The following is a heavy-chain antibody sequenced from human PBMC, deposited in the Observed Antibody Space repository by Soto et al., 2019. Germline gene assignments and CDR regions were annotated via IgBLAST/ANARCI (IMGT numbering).Heavy chain of an antibody. D-gene: IGHD2-2*01. J-gene: IGHJ6*03. V-gene: IGHV1-3*01. CDR2: INAGNGNT. CDR3: ARYTVVAQPHYYYYMDV. Sequence: ASVKVSCKASGYTFTSYAMHWVRQAPGQRLEWMGWINAGNGNTKYSQKFQGRVTITRDTSASTAYMELSSLRSEDTAVYYCARYTVVAQPHYYYYMDVWGKGTTVTVSS. CDR1: GYTFTSYA.